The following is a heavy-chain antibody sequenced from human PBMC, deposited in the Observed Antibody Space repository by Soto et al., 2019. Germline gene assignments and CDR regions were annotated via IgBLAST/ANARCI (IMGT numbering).Heavy chain of an antibody. CDR2: IDWDDDK. J-gene: IGHJ5*02. D-gene: IGHD3-10*01. CDR3: ARSEGLWFGESAYDP. V-gene: IGHV2-70*04. CDR1: GSSLSTSGMR. Sequence: GPTLVNPTQTLPLTCTFSGSSLSTSGMRVSWIRQPPGKALEWLARIDWDDDKFYRTSLKTRLTISKDTSKNQVVLTMGNMDHVDTATYYCARSEGLWFGESAYDPWGQGTRVTVS.